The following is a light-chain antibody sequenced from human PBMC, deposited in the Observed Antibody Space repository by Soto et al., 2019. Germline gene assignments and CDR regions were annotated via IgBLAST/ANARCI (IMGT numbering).Light chain of an antibody. J-gene: IGKJ1*01. Sequence: EIVMTQSPATLSVSPGERATLSCRTSQSVSNNLAWYQQKPGQTPRLLIYGASNRATGIPDRFSGSGSGTDFTLTISRLEPEDFAVYYCQQYDSSPPWTFGQGTKVDIK. CDR2: GAS. CDR1: QSVSNN. V-gene: IGKV3-20*01. CDR3: QQYDSSPPWT.